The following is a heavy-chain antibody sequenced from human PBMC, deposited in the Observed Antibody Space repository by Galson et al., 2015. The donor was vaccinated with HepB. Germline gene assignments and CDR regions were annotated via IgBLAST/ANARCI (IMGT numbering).Heavy chain of an antibody. J-gene: IGHJ2*01. CDR2: ISSNGGST. CDR3: VKAAYSSSLGWYFDL. D-gene: IGHD6-6*01. V-gene: IGHV3-64D*06. CDR1: GFTFSSYA. Sequence: SLRLSCAASGFTFSSYAMHWVRQAPGKGLEYVSAISSNGGSTYYADSVKGRFTISRDNTKNTLYLQMSSLRAEDTAVYYCVKAAYSSSLGWYFDLWGRGTLVTVSS.